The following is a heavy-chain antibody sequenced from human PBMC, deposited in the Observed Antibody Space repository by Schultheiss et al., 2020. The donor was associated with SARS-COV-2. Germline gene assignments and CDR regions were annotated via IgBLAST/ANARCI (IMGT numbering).Heavy chain of an antibody. V-gene: IGHV4-59*12. D-gene: IGHD2-2*01. CDR3: ARGLVSRPYCSSTSCYRPHACDI. CDR2: IYYSGST. Sequence: SQTLSLTCTVSGGSISSYYWSWIRQPPGKGLEWIGYIYYSGSTYYNPSLKSRVTISVDTSKNQFSLKPGSVTAADTAVYYCARGLVSRPYCSSTSCYRPHACDIWGKGTMVTVSS. J-gene: IGHJ3*02. CDR1: GGSISSYY.